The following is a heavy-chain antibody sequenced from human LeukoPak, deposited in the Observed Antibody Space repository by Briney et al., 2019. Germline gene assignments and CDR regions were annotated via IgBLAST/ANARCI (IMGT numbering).Heavy chain of an antibody. CDR3: ATETIGRHYDY. J-gene: IGHJ4*02. CDR1: GFTFSSCG. Sequence: PGGSLRLSCAASGFTFSSCGFNWVRQAPGRGLEWVSSIGPTGTDRYYADSVRGRFTISRDNAKNSMYLQMDSLRDEDTAVYYCATETIGRHYDYWGQGTLLTVSS. D-gene: IGHD1-14*01. V-gene: IGHV3-21*01. CDR2: IGPTGTDR.